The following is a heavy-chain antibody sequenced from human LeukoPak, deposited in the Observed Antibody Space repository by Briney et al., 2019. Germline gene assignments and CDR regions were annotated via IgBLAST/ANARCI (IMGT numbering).Heavy chain of an antibody. CDR3: AREPRGYSGYAYYYYGMDV. CDR1: GGSISSYY. CDR2: IYTSGST. V-gene: IGHV4-4*07. J-gene: IGHJ6*02. Sequence: PSETLSLTCTVSGGSISSYYWSWIRQPAGKGLEWIGRIYTSGSTNYNPSLKSRVTMSVDTSKNQFSLKLSSVTAADTAVYYCAREPRGYSGYAYYYYGMDVWGQGTTVTVSS. D-gene: IGHD5-12*01.